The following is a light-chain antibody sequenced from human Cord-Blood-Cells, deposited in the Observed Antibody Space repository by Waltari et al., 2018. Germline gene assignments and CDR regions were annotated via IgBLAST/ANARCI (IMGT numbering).Light chain of an antibody. CDR3: QQYNNWPPFT. CDR2: GAS. J-gene: IGKJ3*01. V-gene: IGKV3-15*01. Sequence: EIMLTQSPATLPVSPGERATLSCSARQSVSSNLAWYQQKPGQAPRLLIYGASTRATGIPARFSGSGSGTEFTLTISSLQSEDFAVYYCQQYNNWPPFTFGPGTKVDIK. CDR1: QSVSSN.